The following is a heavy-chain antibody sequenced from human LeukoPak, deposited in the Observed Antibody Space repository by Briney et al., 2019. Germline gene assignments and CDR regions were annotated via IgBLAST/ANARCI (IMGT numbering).Heavy chain of an antibody. J-gene: IGHJ3*02. D-gene: IGHD3-10*01. Sequence: SETLSLTCTASGASISGGSYYWSWIRQPAGKGLEWIGRIYTTGSTNYNPSLNSRVTISVDTSKNQFSLELSSVTAADTAVYYCARSPGGSGTRAFDIWGQGTMVTVSS. V-gene: IGHV4-61*02. CDR3: ARSPGGSGTRAFDI. CDR2: IYTTGST. CDR1: GASISGGSYY.